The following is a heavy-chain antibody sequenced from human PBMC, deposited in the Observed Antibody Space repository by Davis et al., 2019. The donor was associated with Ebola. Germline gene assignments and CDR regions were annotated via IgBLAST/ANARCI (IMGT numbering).Heavy chain of an antibody. CDR1: GGSVSSGSYY. J-gene: IGHJ6*02. D-gene: IGHD2-15*01. CDR2: IYYSGST. CDR3: ARGSGIVVVVAATRSYYGMDV. V-gene: IGHV4-61*01. Sequence: SETLSLTCTVSGGSVSSGSYYWSWIRQPPGKGLEWIGYIYYSGSTNYNPSLKSRVTISVDTSKNQFYLKLSSVTAADTAVYYCARGSGIVVVVAATRSYYGMDVWGQGTTVTVSS.